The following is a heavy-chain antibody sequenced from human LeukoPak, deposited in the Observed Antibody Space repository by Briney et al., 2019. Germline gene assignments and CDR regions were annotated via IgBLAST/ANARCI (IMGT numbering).Heavy chain of an antibody. CDR1: GFTFSSNA. D-gene: IGHD3-22*01. CDR2: IRGNGETI. CDR3: AKDMDDSSGFYSYYH. Sequence: GGSLRLSCAASGFTFSSNAMSWARQAPGKGLEWVSTIRGNGETIYYADPVKGRVTISRDNAKNTLYLQMNSLRAEDTAVYYCAKDMDDSSGFYSYYHWGQGTLVTVSS. V-gene: IGHV3-23*01. J-gene: IGHJ1*01.